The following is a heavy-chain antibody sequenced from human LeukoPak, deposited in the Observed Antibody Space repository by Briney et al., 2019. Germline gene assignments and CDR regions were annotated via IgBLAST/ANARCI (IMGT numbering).Heavy chain of an antibody. CDR3: ARVYDFWGQSPSYFDY. V-gene: IGHV1-18*01. D-gene: IGHD3-3*01. CDR2: ISAYNGNT. J-gene: IGHJ4*02. Sequence: ASLKVSCKASGYTFTSYGISWVRQAPGQGLEWMGWISAYNGNTNYAQKIQGRVTMTTDTSTSTAYMELRSLRSDDTAVYYCARVYDFWGQSPSYFDYWGQGTLVTVSS. CDR1: GYTFTSYG.